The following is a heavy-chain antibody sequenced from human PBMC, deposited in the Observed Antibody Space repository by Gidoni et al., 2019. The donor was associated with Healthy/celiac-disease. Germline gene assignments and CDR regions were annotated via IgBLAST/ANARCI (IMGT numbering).Heavy chain of an antibody. CDR2: IYYSGST. Sequence: QVQLQQSGPGLVKPSETLSLTCTVSAGYISSYYWSWIRQPPGKGLEWIGYIYYSGSTNYNPSLKSRVTISVDTSKSQFSLKLSSVTAADTAVYYCAIRGLGRDYWGQGTLVTVSS. CDR3: AIRGLGRDY. V-gene: IGHV4-59*08. CDR1: AGYISSYY. J-gene: IGHJ4*02. D-gene: IGHD6-19*01.